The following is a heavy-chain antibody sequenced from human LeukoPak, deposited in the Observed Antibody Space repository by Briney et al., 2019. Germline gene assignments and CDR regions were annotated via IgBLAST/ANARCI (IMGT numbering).Heavy chain of an antibody. CDR1: TYNFGNYW. Sequence: GESLKISRKTPTYNFGNYWIGWVRHMPGKGPEWVAMFYPGDSVTMYNPSYEGQFIISVDTSITTVYLQWRSLKASDTAMYYCARRDYYSVWLDPWGQGTLVTVSS. D-gene: IGHD3-10*01. CDR2: FYPGDSVT. CDR3: ARRDYYSVWLDP. V-gene: IGHV5-51*01. J-gene: IGHJ5*02.